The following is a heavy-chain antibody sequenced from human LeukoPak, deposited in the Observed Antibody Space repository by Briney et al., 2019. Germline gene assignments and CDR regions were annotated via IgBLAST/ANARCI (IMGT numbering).Heavy chain of an antibody. Sequence: GRSLRLSCAASGFTFDDYAMHWVRQAPGKGLEWVSGISWNSGSIGYADSVKGRLTISRDNAKNSLYLQMNSLRAEDTALYYCAKDTSSGWYEYFQHWGQGTLVTVSS. D-gene: IGHD6-19*01. V-gene: IGHV3-9*01. J-gene: IGHJ1*01. CDR3: AKDTSSGWYEYFQH. CDR1: GFTFDDYA. CDR2: ISWNSGSI.